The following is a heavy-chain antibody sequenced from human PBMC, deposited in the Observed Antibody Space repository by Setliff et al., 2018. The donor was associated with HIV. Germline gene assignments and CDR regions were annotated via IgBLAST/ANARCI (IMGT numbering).Heavy chain of an antibody. D-gene: IGHD6-6*01. Sequence: LRLSCAASGFTFNNAWVNWVRQAPGRGLEWVGRIKNRPAGGTTEYAAPVKGRFTISRDDSKNMAYLQMNSLKIEDTALYFCSINSPLSSWGQGTLVTVSS. CDR1: GFTFNNAW. CDR3: SINSPLSS. J-gene: IGHJ4*02. CDR2: IKNRPAGGTT. V-gene: IGHV3-15*01.